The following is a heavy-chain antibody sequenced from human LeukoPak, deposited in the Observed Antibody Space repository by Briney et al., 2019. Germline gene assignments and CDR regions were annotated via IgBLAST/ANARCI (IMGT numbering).Heavy chain of an antibody. J-gene: IGHJ3*02. CDR3: ARGDWWDAFDI. Sequence: ASVKVSCKASGYTFTSYHMHWVRQAPGQGLEWMGIINPSGGTTNYAQKFRGRVTMTRDMSTSTVYMELSSLRSDDTAVYYCARGDWWDAFDIWGQGTMVTVSS. D-gene: IGHD2-8*02. CDR1: GYTFTSYH. V-gene: IGHV1-46*01. CDR2: INPSGGTT.